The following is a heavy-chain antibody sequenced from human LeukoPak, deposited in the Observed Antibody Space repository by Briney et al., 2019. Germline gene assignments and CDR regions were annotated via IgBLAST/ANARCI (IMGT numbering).Heavy chain of an antibody. CDR3: ANPGPGGAFHM. CDR2: ISYDGSGQ. V-gene: IGHV3-30*18. D-gene: IGHD3-16*01. J-gene: IGHJ3*02. Sequence: PGGSLRLSCAASGFTFSTYGIHLVRQAPGKGLEWVGSISYDGSGQYYADSVKGRFNFSRDNSENTLSLQVNSLRDEDAAVYYCANPGPGGAFHMWGRGTMVSVSS. CDR1: GFTFSTYG.